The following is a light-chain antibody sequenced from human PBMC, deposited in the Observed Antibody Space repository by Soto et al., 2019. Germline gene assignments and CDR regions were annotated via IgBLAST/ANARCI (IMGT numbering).Light chain of an antibody. CDR3: QQYCDSPRT. CDR2: AAY. J-gene: IGKJ3*01. Sequence: EIVLTQSPGTLSLSPGERATLSCRASRSLSSRSLAWYQQKPGQAPRLLIYAAYSRATDIPERFSGSGSGTDFSLTISRLEPEDFAVYYCQQYCDSPRTFGPGTKVDI. V-gene: IGKV3-20*01. CDR1: RSLSSRS.